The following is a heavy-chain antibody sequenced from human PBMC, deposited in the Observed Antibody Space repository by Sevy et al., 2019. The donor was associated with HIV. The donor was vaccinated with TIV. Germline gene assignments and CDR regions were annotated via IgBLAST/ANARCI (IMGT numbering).Heavy chain of an antibody. D-gene: IGHD3-22*01. CDR2: FDPEDGET. V-gene: IGHV1-24*01. CDR1: GYTLTQVS. Sequence: ASVKVSCKVSGYTLTQVSMHWVRQAPGEGLEWMGSFDPEDGETIYAQKFQGRVTMTEDTSTDTVYMELNSLRSEDTAVYFCATTKDYYDSSGCPFDYWGQGTLVTVSS. J-gene: IGHJ4*02. CDR3: ATTKDYYDSSGCPFDY.